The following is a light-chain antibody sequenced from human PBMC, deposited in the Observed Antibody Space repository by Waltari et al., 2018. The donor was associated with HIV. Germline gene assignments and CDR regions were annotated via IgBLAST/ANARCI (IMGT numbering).Light chain of an antibody. CDR2: DVS. Sequence: QSALTQPASVSGSPGQSITISCTGTSSDVGGYNYVSWYQQHPGKAPKLMIFDVSKRPSGVPVRFSGSKSGNTASLTVSGLQAEDEADYYCSSYAGSNNLVFGGGTKVTVL. J-gene: IGLJ2*01. CDR3: SSYAGSNNLV. CDR1: SSDVGGYNY. V-gene: IGLV2-8*01.